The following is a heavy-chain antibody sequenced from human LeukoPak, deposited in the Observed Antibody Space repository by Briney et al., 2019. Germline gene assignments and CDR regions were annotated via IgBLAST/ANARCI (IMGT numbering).Heavy chain of an antibody. CDR3: ARLYCSSTSCYRWGLYFDY. CDR1: GGSISSYY. CDR2: IYYSGST. Sequence: ASETLSLTCTVSGGSISSYYWSWIRQPPGKGLEWIGYIYYSGSTNYNPSLKSRVTISVDTSKNQFSLKLSSVTAADTAVYYCARLYCSSTSCYRWGLYFDYWGQGTLVTVSS. D-gene: IGHD2-2*01. J-gene: IGHJ4*02. V-gene: IGHV4-59*01.